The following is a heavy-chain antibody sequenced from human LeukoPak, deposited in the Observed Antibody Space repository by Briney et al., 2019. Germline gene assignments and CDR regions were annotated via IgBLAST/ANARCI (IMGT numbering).Heavy chain of an antibody. V-gene: IGHV3-21*01. CDR3: ARDDIYCTSTNCYFDY. CDR1: GFTFSSYS. J-gene: IGHJ4*02. Sequence: GGSLRLSCAASGFTFSSYSMNWVRQAPGKGLEWVSSISSSSSYIYYIDSVKGRFTISRDNAKNSLYLQMNSLRAEDTAVYYCARDDIYCTSTNCYFDYWGQGTLVTVSS. D-gene: IGHD2-2*01. CDR2: ISSSSSYI.